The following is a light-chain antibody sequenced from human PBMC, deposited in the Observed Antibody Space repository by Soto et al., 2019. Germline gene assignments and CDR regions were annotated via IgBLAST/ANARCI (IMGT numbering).Light chain of an antibody. CDR1: QSLLHSNGYNY. V-gene: IGKV2-28*01. CDR2: LGS. Sequence: DIVMTQSPLSLPVTPGEPASISCRSSQSLLHSNGYNYLDWYLQKPGQSPQLLIYLGSYRASGVPDRFSGSASGTHFTLKISRVEAEDVGVYYCMQTLQTPLTFGGGTKVEIK. J-gene: IGKJ4*01. CDR3: MQTLQTPLT.